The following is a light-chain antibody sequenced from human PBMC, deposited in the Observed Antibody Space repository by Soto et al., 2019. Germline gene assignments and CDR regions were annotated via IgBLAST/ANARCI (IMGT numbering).Light chain of an antibody. CDR2: GNS. J-gene: IGLJ1*01. V-gene: IGLV1-40*01. Sequence: QSVLTQPPSVSGAPGKRDTISCTGSSSKIGAGYDVHWYQQLPGTAPKLLIYGNSNRPSGVPDRFSGSKSGISASLAITGLQAEDEADYYCQSYDSSLSGYVFGTGTKATVL. CDR1: SSKIGAGYD. CDR3: QSYDSSLSGYV.